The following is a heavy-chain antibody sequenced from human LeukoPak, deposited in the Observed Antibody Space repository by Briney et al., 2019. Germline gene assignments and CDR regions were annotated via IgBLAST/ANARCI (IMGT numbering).Heavy chain of an antibody. V-gene: IGHV3-30-3*01. CDR1: GSTFSTFA. J-gene: IGHJ3*02. D-gene: IGHD1-14*01. Sequence: GGSLGLSCAASGSTFSTFAIHWVRQAPGKGLEWVAVISYDGTNKYYADSVKGRFTISRDNSKNTLYLEMNSLRTEDTAVYYCTRVDEVFAFDIWGHGTMVTVSS. CDR2: ISYDGTNK. CDR3: TRVDEVFAFDI.